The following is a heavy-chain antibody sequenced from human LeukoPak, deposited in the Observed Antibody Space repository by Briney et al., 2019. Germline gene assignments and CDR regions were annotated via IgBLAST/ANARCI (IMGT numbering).Heavy chain of an antibody. Sequence: GGSLRLSCAASGFTFSSYAMHWVRQAPGKGLEWVAVISYDGSNKYYADSVKGRFTISRDNSKNTLYLQMNSLRAEDTAVYYCAKDRYYYDSSVVSIDYWGQGTLVTVSS. CDR2: ISYDGSNK. CDR1: GFTFSSYA. D-gene: IGHD3-22*01. V-gene: IGHV3-30*04. J-gene: IGHJ4*02. CDR3: AKDRYYYDSSVVSIDY.